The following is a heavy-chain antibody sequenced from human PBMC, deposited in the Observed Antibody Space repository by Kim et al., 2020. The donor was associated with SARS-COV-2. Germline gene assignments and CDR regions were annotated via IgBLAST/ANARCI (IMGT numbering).Heavy chain of an antibody. D-gene: IGHD3-22*01. CDR3: ATRESYYDSSGYPYYYYGMDV. V-gene: IGHV1-69*04. Sequence: SVKVSCKASGGTFSSYAISWVRQAPGQGLEWMGRIIPILGIANYAQKFQGRVTITADKSTSTAYMELSSLRSEDTAVYYCATRESYYDSSGYPYYYYGMDVWGQGTTVTVSS. CDR2: IIPILGIA. CDR1: GGTFSSYA. J-gene: IGHJ6*02.